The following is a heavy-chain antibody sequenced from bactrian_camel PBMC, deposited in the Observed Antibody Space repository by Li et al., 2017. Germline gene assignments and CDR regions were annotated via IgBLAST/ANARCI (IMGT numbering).Heavy chain of an antibody. Sequence: HVQLVESGGGSVQAGGSLKLSCIISGDIDNRYCVGWFRVAPGKEREAVAVSYIGTTTYYADSMKGRFTISKDSAKNTLHLQLSSLKTEDTAMYYCARATFLDGIFTYWGQGTQVTV. J-gene: IGHJ4*01. D-gene: IGHD6*01. V-gene: IGHV3S55*01. CDR1: GDIDNRYC. CDR3: ARATFLDGIFTY. CDR2: SYIGTTT.